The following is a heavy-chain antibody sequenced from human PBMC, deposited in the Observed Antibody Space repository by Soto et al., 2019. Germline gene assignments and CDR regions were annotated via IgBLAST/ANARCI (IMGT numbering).Heavy chain of an antibody. CDR2: ISGSGDST. V-gene: IGHV3-23*01. CDR3: AKRTVGWYFDL. D-gene: IGHD4-17*01. CDR1: GFTFSSYA. J-gene: IGHJ2*01. Sequence: EVQLLESGGGLVQPGGSLRLSCAASGFTFSSYAMSWVRQAPGKGLEWVSAISGSGDSTYYADSVKGRFTIPRDNSKNLQYLQMNSLRARDTAVYYCAKRTVGWYFDLWGRGTLVTVSS.